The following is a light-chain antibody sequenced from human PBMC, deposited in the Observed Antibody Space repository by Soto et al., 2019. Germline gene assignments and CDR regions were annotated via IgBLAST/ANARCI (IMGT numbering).Light chain of an antibody. V-gene: IGKV3-20*01. CDR1: QSVNSSY. J-gene: IGKJ3*01. CDR2: GAS. CDR3: QQYGSSPFT. Sequence: EIVLTQSPGTLSLSPGERATLSCRASQSVNSSYLAWYQQKPGQAPRLLIYGASSRATGIPDRFSGSGSGTDLTLTISRLDPEDFAVYYCQQYGSSPFTFGPGTKVDIK.